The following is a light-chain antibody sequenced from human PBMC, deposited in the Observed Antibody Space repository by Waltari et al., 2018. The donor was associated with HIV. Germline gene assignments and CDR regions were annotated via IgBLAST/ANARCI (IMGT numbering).Light chain of an antibody. CDR3: QAWDSSSGV. CDR1: KLENKY. CDR2: QGT. V-gene: IGLV3-1*01. J-gene: IGLJ1*01. Sequence: SYELTQPPSVSVSPGQTAIITCSGHKLENKYGCWYQQKAGQSPVWINYQGTKRPPGIPERFSGTKSGNTATVHISGTQAKDEADYYCQAWDSSSGVFGTGTKVTVL.